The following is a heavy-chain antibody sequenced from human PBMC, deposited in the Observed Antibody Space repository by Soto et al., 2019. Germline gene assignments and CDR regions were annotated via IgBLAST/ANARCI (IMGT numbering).Heavy chain of an antibody. J-gene: IGHJ5*02. V-gene: IGHV4-39*06. CDR3: ARMYSSGSGWFHP. CDR2: FYSSGSI. D-gene: IGHD6-19*01. CDR1: GYSITAGGYY. Sequence: SETLSLTCFVSGYSITAGGYYWSWIRHHPGKGLEWIGSFYSSGSIIYNPSLRSRVSISGDTSSNQFPMSLTSVTAADTARYYCARMYSSGSGWFHPWGQGTLVTVSS.